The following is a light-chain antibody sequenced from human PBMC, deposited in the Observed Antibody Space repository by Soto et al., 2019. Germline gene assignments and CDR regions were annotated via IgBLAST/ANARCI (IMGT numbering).Light chain of an antibody. V-gene: IGKV1-13*02. Sequence: ALQLTQTPSSLSASVGDRVSMTCRASQVIRSALAWYQQKPGNPPELLIYDASTLEVGVPSRFSGSGSGTHFTLTISNVQPEDFATYYCQQFHSSAIAFGQGTRLEMK. CDR3: QQFHSSAIA. CDR1: QVIRSA. J-gene: IGKJ5*01. CDR2: DAS.